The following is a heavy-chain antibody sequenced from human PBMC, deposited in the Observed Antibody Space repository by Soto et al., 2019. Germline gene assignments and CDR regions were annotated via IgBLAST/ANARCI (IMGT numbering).Heavy chain of an antibody. CDR2: IYYSGSA. D-gene: IGHD6-13*01. CDR3: ARINIAGTFYYDN. J-gene: IGHJ4*02. CDR1: GGSITSGDYY. Sequence: PSETLSLSCNVSGGSITSGDYYWSWVRQPPGKGLEWIGYIYYSGSAYYNQSLKTRLAMSVDTSNNHLSLKLSSVTAADTAVYYCARINIAGTFYYDNWGQGTPVT. V-gene: IGHV4-30-4*01.